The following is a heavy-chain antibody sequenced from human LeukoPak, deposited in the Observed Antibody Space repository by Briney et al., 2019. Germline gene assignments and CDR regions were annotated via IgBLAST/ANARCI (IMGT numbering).Heavy chain of an antibody. Sequence: GGSLRLSCAASGFPFDTYGMHWVRKAPGKGLEWVSVIYSGGSTYYADSVKGRFTISRDNSKNTLYLKMNSLRAEDTAVYYCARARTGFDLWGQGALVTVSS. V-gene: IGHV3-53*01. CDR3: ARARTGFDL. J-gene: IGHJ5*02. D-gene: IGHD1-14*01. CDR2: IYSGGST. CDR1: GFPFDTYG.